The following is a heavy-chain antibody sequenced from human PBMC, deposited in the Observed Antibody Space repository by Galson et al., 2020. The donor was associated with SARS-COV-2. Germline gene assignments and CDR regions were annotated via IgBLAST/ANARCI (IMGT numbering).Heavy chain of an antibody. Sequence: ETSETLSLTCTVSGGSISSYYWSWIRQPPGKGLEWIGYIYYSGSTNYNPSLKSRVTISVDTSKNQFSLKLSSVTAADTAVYYCARLNGFGEPPHNWFDPWGQGTLVTVSS. D-gene: IGHD3-10*01. CDR2: IYYSGST. V-gene: IGHV4-59*08. J-gene: IGHJ5*02. CDR3: ARLNGFGEPPHNWFDP. CDR1: GGSISSYY.